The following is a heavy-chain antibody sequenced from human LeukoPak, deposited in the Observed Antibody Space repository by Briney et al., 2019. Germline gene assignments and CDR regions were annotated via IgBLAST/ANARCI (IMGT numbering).Heavy chain of an antibody. CDR2: ISYDGSNK. J-gene: IGHJ4*02. CDR3: AREYSSSSDY. V-gene: IGHV3-30-3*01. D-gene: IGHD6-6*01. Sequence: GGSLRLSCAASGFTFSSYAMHWVRQAPGKGLEWVAVISYDGSNKYYADSVKGRFTISRDNSKNPLYLQMNSLRAEDTAVYYCAREYSSSSDYWGQGTLVTVSS. CDR1: GFTFSSYA.